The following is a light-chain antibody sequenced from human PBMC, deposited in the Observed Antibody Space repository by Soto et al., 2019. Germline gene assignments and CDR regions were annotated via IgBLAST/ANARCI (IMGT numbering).Light chain of an antibody. Sequence: QSALTQPASVSGSPGQSITISCTGASSDVGLYDFVSWYQQHPGKAPKLLIYEVTYRPSGVSSRFSGSKSGNTASLTISGLQAEDEADYYCSSYTSSSVVFGGGTKLTVL. V-gene: IGLV2-14*01. CDR1: SSDVGLYDF. CDR3: SSYTSSSVV. CDR2: EVT. J-gene: IGLJ2*01.